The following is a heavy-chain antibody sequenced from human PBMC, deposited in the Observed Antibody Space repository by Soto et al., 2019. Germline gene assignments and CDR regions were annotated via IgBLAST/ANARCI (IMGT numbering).Heavy chain of an antibody. CDR1: GYNFSTHR. Sequence: VHLVETGGGLVQPGGSLRLSCAASGYNFSTHRMHWVHQRPGEGLVCVSRITSDGKSKASAEAGKGRFAISRVKAKNTLSLQMNGITAEDTAVYYCARESGDWPLNWLDPWGQGTLVTVSP. CDR2: ITSDGKSK. V-gene: IGHV3-74*01. CDR3: ARESGDWPLNWLDP. J-gene: IGHJ5*02. D-gene: IGHD2-21*02.